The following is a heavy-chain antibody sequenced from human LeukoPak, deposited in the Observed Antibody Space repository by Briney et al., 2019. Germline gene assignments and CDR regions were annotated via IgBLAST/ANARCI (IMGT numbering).Heavy chain of an antibody. D-gene: IGHD4-11*01. CDR1: GDSVSSNTGA. J-gene: IGHJ6*02. V-gene: IGHV6-1*01. Sequence: SQTLSLTCAISGDSVSSNTGAWNWIRQSPSRGLEWLGRTYYTSKWYNDYAASVKRRITINPDTSKNQFSLRLTSVTPEDTAVYYCARDLHNYYGLEVWGQGTTVTASS. CDR3: ARDLHNYYGLEV. CDR2: TYYTSKWYN.